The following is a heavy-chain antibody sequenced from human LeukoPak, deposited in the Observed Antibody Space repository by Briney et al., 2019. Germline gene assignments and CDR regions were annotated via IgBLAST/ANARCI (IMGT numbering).Heavy chain of an antibody. CDR1: GFTFSSYW. D-gene: IGHD3-22*01. J-gene: IGHJ1*01. CDR3: ARAPSEIGGYYPEYFRH. V-gene: IGHV3-74*01. Sequence: GGSLRLSCAASGFTFSSYWMHWVRQPPGRGLVWVSRIKSDGSTNYAETVKGRFTISRDNAKNTVSLQMNSLRAEDTGVYYCARAPSEIGGYYPEYFRHWGQGTLVTVSS. CDR2: IKSDGST.